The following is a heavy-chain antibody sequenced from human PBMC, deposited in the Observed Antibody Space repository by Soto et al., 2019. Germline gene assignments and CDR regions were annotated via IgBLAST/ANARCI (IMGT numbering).Heavy chain of an antibody. Sequence: GSLRLSCVASVFSVSSYAMSWVRQAPGKGLEWVSVISGSDGSTYYADSVKGRFTISRDNSKNTLYLQMNSLRAEDTAVYYCAKDRERDAWYEDYWGQGTLVTVSS. CDR3: AKDRERDAWYEDY. J-gene: IGHJ4*02. D-gene: IGHD6-13*01. V-gene: IGHV3-23*01. CDR2: ISGSDGST. CDR1: VFSVSSYA.